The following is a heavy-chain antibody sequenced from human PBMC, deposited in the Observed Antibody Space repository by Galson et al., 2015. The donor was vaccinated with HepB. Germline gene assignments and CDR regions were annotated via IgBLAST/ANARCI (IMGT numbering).Heavy chain of an antibody. CDR3: ARWAGYCTDSDCFDQNYYYYAMDV. V-gene: IGHV1-18*01. CDR2: ISVYNGDT. D-gene: IGHD2-8*02. J-gene: IGHJ6*02. Sequence: SVKVSCKASGFRFTSYDIAWVRQAPGQGPEWMGSISVYNGDTNYVQRFQGRVTMTADTSTSTAYMELRSLISDDTAVYFCARWAGYCTDSDCFDQNYYYYAMDVWGQGTTVTVSS. CDR1: GFRFTSYD.